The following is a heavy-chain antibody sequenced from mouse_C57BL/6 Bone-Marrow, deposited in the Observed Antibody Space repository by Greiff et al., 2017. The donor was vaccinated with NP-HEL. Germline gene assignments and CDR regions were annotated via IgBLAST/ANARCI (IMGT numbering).Heavy chain of an antibody. CDR2: ILPGSGST. J-gene: IGHJ4*01. CDR1: GYTFTGYW. CDR3: AREDGYYMDYYAMDD. D-gene: IGHD2-3*01. Sequence: VQLQQSGAELMKPGASVKLSCKATGYTFTGYWIEWVKQRPGHGLEWIGEILPGSGSTNYNEKFKGKATFTADTSSNPAYMQLSSLTTEDSAIYYWAREDGYYMDYYAMDDWGQGTSVTVSS. V-gene: IGHV1-9*01.